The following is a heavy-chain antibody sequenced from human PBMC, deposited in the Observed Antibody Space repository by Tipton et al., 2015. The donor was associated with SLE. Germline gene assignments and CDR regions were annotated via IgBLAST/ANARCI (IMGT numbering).Heavy chain of an antibody. CDR1: GGSISSFY. CDR3: ARDPNGGYGSFDY. V-gene: IGHV4-59*12. CDR2: IYHLGST. Sequence: TLSLTCSVSGGSISSFYWSWIRQTPGKRLEWIGYIYHLGSTEYNPSLESRVTISVDTSKNQFSLKLSSVTAADTAVYYCARDPNGGYGSFDYWGLGALVTVSS. J-gene: IGHJ4*02. D-gene: IGHD7-27*01.